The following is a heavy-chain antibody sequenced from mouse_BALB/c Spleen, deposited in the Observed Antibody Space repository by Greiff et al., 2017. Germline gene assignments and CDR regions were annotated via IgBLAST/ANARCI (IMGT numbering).Heavy chain of an antibody. CDR2: INPYNGAT. J-gene: IGHJ2*01. D-gene: IGHD1-1*01. CDR3: ARREDYGSFDY. V-gene: IGHV1-31*01. CDR1: GYSFTGYY. Sequence: VQLQQSGPELVKPGASVKISCKASGYSFTGYYMHWVKQSHVKSLEWIGRINPYNGATSYNQNFKDKASLTVDKSSSTAYMELHSLTSEDSAVYYCARREDYGSFDYWGQGTTLTVSS.